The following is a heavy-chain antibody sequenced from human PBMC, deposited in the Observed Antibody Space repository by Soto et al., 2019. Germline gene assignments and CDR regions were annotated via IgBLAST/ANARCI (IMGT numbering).Heavy chain of an antibody. D-gene: IGHD3-16*01. J-gene: IGHJ6*02. CDR1: GGSFSGYY. CDR3: ARGQVGSYVYYYYYGMDV. V-gene: IGHV4-34*01. Sequence: PSETLSLTCAVFGGSFSGYYWSWIRQPPGKGLEWIGEINHSGSTNYNPSLKSRVTISVDTSKNQFSLKLSSATAADTAVYYCARGQVGSYVYYYYYGMDVWGRGTTVT. CDR2: INHSGST.